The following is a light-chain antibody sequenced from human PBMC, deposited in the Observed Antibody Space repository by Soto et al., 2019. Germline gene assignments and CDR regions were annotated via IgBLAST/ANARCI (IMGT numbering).Light chain of an antibody. CDR3: SSYTSTSTLVV. Sequence: QSALTQPASVSGSPGQSITISCTGTSSDVGRYNYVSWYQQHPGKAPKLMIYDVSNRPSGVSNRFSGSKSGNTASLTISGLRAEDEADYYCSSYTSTSTLVVFAGGTKLTVL. CDR2: DVS. V-gene: IGLV2-14*01. CDR1: SSDVGRYNY. J-gene: IGLJ2*01.